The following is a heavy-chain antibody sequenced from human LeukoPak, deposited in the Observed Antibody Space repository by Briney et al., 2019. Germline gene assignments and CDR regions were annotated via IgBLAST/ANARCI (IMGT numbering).Heavy chain of an antibody. CDR3: ARDQEGFDY. Sequence: PLALVKVSCKASGYTFTSNYIHWVRQAPGQGLEWMGMIYPRDGSTSYAQKFQGRVTVTRDTSTSTVHMELSGLRSEDTAVYYCARDQEGFDYWGQGTLVTVSS. J-gene: IGHJ4*02. V-gene: IGHV1-46*01. CDR1: GYTFTSNY. CDR2: IYPRDGST.